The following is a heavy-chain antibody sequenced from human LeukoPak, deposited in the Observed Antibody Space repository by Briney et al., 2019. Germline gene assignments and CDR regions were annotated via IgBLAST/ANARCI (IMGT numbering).Heavy chain of an antibody. D-gene: IGHD1-7*01. CDR1: GYPFSGFY. Sequence: WASVKVSCKTSGYPFSGFYTHWVRQAPGQGLEWMGWINPNSGGTNYAQKYQGRVTMTRDTSTSTAYMELSRPRSDDTAVYYCARRSGFGTTAPFDFWGQGTLVTVSS. V-gene: IGHV1-2*02. J-gene: IGHJ4*02. CDR3: ARRSGFGTTAPFDF. CDR2: INPNSGGT.